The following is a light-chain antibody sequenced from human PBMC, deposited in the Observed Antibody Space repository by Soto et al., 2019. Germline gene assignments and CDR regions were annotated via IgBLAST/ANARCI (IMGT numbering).Light chain of an antibody. J-gene: IGLJ1*01. CDR2: YVS. CDR3: SSYTSSSTLV. CDR1: SSDVGGYNY. Sequence: QSALTQPASVSGSPGQSITISCTGTSSDVGGYNYVSWYQQHPGKAPKLMIYYVSNRPSGVSNRFSGSKSGNTASLTISGLQAEDEADYYCSSYTSSSTLVFGTGTQLTVL. V-gene: IGLV2-14*01.